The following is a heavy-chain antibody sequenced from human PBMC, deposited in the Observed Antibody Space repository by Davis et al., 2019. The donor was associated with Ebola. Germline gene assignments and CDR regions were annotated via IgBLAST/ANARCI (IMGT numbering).Heavy chain of an antibody. CDR3: AREDGGVYDP. V-gene: IGHV3-30*03. Sequence: SLKISCAASGFTFSSYGMHSVRQAPGKGLEWVAVISYDGSNKYYADSVKGRFTISRDNSKNTLYLQMNSMRAEDTAVYYCAREDGGVYDPWGQGTLVTVSS. D-gene: IGHD2-8*02. CDR1: GFTFSSYG. J-gene: IGHJ5*02. CDR2: ISYDGSNK.